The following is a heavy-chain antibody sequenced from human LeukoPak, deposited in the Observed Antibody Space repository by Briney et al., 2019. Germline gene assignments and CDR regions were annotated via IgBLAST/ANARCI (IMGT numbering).Heavy chain of an antibody. J-gene: IGHJ4*02. CDR2: INPSGGST. CDR1: GYTFTTYY. Sequence: ASVKVSCKAFGYTFTTYYMHWVRQDPGQGLEWMGIINPSGGSTFYAQKFQGRVTMTRDTSTSTVYMELSSLRSEDTAVYYCARRYCSGGSCSFEYWGQGTLVTVSS. V-gene: IGHV1-46*01. CDR3: ARRYCSGGSCSFEY. D-gene: IGHD2-15*01.